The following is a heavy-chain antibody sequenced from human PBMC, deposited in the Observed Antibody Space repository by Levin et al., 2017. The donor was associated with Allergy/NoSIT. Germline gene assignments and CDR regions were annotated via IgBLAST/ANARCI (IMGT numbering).Heavy chain of an antibody. J-gene: IGHJ6*03. V-gene: IGHV1-18*01. Sequence: GASVKFSCKASGYTFKNYGISWVRQAPGQGLEWMGWISTHNGNTNYAQSFQGRVTMTTDTSTSTADMELRSLISDDPAVYYCARFVVTPVSYFYMDVWGKGTTVTVSS. D-gene: IGHD2-2*01. CDR1: GYTFKNYG. CDR3: ARFVVTPVSYFYMDV. CDR2: ISTHNGNT.